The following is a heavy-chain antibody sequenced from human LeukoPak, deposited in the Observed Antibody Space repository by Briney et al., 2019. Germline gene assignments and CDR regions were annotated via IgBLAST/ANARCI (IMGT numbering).Heavy chain of an antibody. V-gene: IGHV3-30*18. Sequence: QPGGSLRLSCAASGFTFSSYEMNWVRQAPGKGLEWVAVISYDGSNKYYADSVKGRFTISRDNSKNTLYLQMNSLRAEDTAVYYCAKDKRGITGTLHWGQGTLVTVSS. J-gene: IGHJ4*02. CDR2: ISYDGSNK. D-gene: IGHD1-7*01. CDR3: AKDKRGITGTLH. CDR1: GFTFSSYE.